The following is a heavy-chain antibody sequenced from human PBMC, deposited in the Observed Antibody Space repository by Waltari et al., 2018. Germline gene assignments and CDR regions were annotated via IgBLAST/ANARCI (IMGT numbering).Heavy chain of an antibody. CDR2: IYHSGST. Sequence: QVQLQESGPGLVKPSETLSLTCTVSGYSISSGYYWGWIRQPPGKGLEWIGSIYHSGSTYYNPSLKSRVTISVDTPKNQFSLKLSSVTAADTAVYYCARDRRDKDDDSNLGGSDYWGQGTLVTVSS. CDR3: ARDRRDKDDDSNLGGSDY. J-gene: IGHJ4*02. V-gene: IGHV4-38-2*02. CDR1: GYSISSGYY. D-gene: IGHD3-22*01.